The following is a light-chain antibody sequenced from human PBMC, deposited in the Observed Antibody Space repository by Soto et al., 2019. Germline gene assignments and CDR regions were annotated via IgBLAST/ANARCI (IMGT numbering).Light chain of an antibody. CDR2: DAS. V-gene: IGKV1-5*01. Sequence: DIQMNQSPSTLSASVGDRVTITCRASQSISSWLAWYQQKPGKAPKLLIYDASSLESGVPSRFSVSGSGTDFTLIISSVHQDNFASYCWQQYNCDLTVGGGTKMEIK. CDR1: QSISSW. J-gene: IGKJ4*01. CDR3: QQYNCDLT.